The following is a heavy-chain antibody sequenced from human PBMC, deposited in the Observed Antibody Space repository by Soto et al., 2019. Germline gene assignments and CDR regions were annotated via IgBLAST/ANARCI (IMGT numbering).Heavy chain of an antibody. CDR1: GFPFREYG. J-gene: IGHJ6*02. CDR3: AKGVMYSTKGLDV. V-gene: IGHV3-23*01. D-gene: IGHD2-15*01. CDR2: MTGRGGSI. Sequence: GGSLRLSYAASGFPFREYGMTWVRQAPGRGLEWVSAMTGRGGSIHYAESVRGRFIISRDNSKNTLYLQMDRLRAGDTAVYYCAKGVMYSTKGLDVWGQGTTVTVSS.